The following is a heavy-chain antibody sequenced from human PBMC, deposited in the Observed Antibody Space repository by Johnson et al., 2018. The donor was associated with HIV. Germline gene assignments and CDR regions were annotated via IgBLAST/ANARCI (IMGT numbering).Heavy chain of an antibody. J-gene: IGHJ3*02. CDR2: IKQDGSEK. V-gene: IGHV3-7*01. Sequence: VQLVESGGGLVQPGGSLRLSCAASGFTFSSYWMSWVRQAPGKGLEWVANIKQDGSEKYYVDSVKGRFTISRDNAKNSLYLQMNSLRVEDTAVYYCARDFEIAGVWGDAFDIWGQGTMVTVSS. CDR3: ARDFEIAGVWGDAFDI. D-gene: IGHD6-13*01. CDR1: GFTFSSYW.